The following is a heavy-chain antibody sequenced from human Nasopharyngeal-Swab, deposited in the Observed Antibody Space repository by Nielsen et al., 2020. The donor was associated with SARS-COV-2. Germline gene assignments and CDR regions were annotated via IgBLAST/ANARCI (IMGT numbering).Heavy chain of an antibody. Sequence: SETLSLTCAVYGGSFSDYYWSWIRQPPGKGLEWIGEINHSGGTNYNPSLKSRVTISVDTSKNQFSLKLSSVTAADTAVYYCARASPTYYYYYMDVWGKGTTVTVSS. CDR3: ARASPTYYYYYMDV. CDR1: GGSFSDYY. CDR2: INHSGGT. J-gene: IGHJ6*03. V-gene: IGHV4-34*01.